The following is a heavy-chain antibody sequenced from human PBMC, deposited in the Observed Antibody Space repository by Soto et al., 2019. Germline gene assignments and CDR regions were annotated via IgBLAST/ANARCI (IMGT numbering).Heavy chain of an antibody. CDR2: TYYRSKWYN. CDR3: AREEAMTGWGKYYLGIDV. J-gene: IGHJ6*02. D-gene: IGHD3-9*01. Sequence: SQTLSLTCAISGDSVSSNSAAWNWIRQSPSRGLEWLGRTYYRSKWYNEYAVFVKSRIIINPDTSKNQFSLQLNSVTPEDTAVYYCAREEAMTGWGKYYLGIDVWGQGSTVTVSS. CDR1: GDSVSSNSAA. V-gene: IGHV6-1*01.